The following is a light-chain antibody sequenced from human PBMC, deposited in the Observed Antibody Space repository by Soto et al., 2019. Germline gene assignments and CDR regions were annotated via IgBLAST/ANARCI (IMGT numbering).Light chain of an antibody. J-gene: IGKJ4*01. CDR1: QSISSY. Sequence: DIQMTQSPSSLSASVGDRVTITCWARQSISSYLNWYQQKPGKAPKLLIYAASSLQSGVPSRFSGSGSGTDFTLTISSLQPEDFATYYCQQSYSTPPLTFGGGTKVEIK. CDR3: QQSYSTPPLT. CDR2: AAS. V-gene: IGKV1-39*01.